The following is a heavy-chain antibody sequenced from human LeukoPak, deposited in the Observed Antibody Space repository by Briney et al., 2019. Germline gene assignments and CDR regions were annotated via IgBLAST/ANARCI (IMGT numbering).Heavy chain of an antibody. Sequence: GGSLRLSCVASGFTFSDYYMSWIRQTPGKGLEWISYISSSGKTIYYTDSVKGRFTISRDNAKNSLYLQMNSLRAEDTAVYYCARDPQIESSWYPGSNWFDPWGQGTLVTVSS. CDR3: ARDPQIESSWYPGSNWFDP. J-gene: IGHJ5*02. V-gene: IGHV3-11*04. CDR2: ISSSGKTI. CDR1: GFTFSDYY. D-gene: IGHD6-13*01.